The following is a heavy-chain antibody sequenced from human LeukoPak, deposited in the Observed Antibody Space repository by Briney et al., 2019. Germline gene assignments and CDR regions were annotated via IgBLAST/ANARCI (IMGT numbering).Heavy chain of an antibody. J-gene: IGHJ4*02. D-gene: IGHD1-26*01. CDR1: GGSISSSTYY. Sequence: SEALSLTCTVSGGSISSSTYYWGWIRQPPGKGLEWVGSVYYTRSTYYNPSLKSRVTISVDTSKNQFSLKLTSVTASDTAVYYCARGVVGATVDYWGQGTLVTVSS. V-gene: IGHV4-39*01. CDR2: VYYTRST. CDR3: ARGVVGATVDY.